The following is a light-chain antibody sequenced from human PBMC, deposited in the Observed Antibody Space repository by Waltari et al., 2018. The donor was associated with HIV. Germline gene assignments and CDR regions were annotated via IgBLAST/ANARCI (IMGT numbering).Light chain of an antibody. J-gene: IGKJ1*01. CDR1: QAIDSSH. Sequence: IVLLQSPRTLYLYLWDGGTIFCRASQAIDSSHLAWYQHKVGQSPRLLIYGGSVRATDVPDRFSGSVSGTEFTLTIARVEPEDFAVYYCQQFDMLPETYGQGTKVE. CDR3: QQFDMLPET. V-gene: IGKV3-20*01. CDR2: GGS.